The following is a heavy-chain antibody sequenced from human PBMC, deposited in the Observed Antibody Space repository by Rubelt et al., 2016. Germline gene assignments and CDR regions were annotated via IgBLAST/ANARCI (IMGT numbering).Heavy chain of an antibody. CDR2: MSVNNGHT. CDR1: GYSFTDYG. CDR3: ARDLSSTWYKDY. Sequence: QVQLVQSGVEVKKPGASVKVSCKASGYSFTDYGITWVRQAPGQGLEWMGWMSVNNGHTNYAQKIQGRVTKTADTSTRTAYMELMRLTSDDTAVYYCARDLSSTWYKDYWGQGTLVTVSS. V-gene: IGHV1-18*01. J-gene: IGHJ4*02. D-gene: IGHD6-13*01.